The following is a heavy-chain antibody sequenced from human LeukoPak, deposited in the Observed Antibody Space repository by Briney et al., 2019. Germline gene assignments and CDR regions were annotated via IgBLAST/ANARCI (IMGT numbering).Heavy chain of an antibody. Sequence: ASVKVSCKASGYTFTGYYMHWVRQAPGQGLEWMGWINPNSGGTNYAQKFQGRVTMTRDTSISTAYMELSRLRSDDTAVYYCARSIGRLYYFDYWGQGTTVTVSS. V-gene: IGHV1-2*02. D-gene: IGHD2/OR15-2a*01. CDR3: ARSIGRLYYFDY. J-gene: IGHJ4*03. CDR2: INPNSGGT. CDR1: GYTFTGYY.